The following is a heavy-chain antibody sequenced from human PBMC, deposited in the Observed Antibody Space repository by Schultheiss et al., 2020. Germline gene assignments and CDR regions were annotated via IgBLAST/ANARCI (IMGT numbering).Heavy chain of an antibody. CDR3: AKDSSRIAVAGTGDY. V-gene: IGHV3-53*05. J-gene: IGHJ4*02. CDR1: GFTVSTNY. D-gene: IGHD6-19*01. Sequence: GGSLRLSCAAPGFTVSTNYMSWVRQAPGKGLECVSVIYSDGSTYYADSVKGRFIISRDNSKNTLYLQMNSLRAEDTALYYCAKDSSRIAVAGTGDYWGQGTLVTVSS. CDR2: IYSDGST.